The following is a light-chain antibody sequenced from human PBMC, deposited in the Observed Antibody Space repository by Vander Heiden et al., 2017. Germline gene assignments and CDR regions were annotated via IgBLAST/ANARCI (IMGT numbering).Light chain of an antibody. CDR3: QQYYSTPLIT. Sequence: DIVMTLSPDSLAVSLGERATINCKSSQSVLYSSNNKNYLAWYQQKPGQPPKLLIYWASTRESGVPDRFSGSGSGTDFTLTISSLQAEDVAVYYCQQYYSTPLITFGSGTKVDIK. CDR1: QSVLYSSNNKNY. J-gene: IGKJ3*01. CDR2: WAS. V-gene: IGKV4-1*01.